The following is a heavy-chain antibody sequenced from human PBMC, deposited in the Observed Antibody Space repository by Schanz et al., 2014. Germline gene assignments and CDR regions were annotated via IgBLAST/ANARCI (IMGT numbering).Heavy chain of an antibody. CDR3: ARDGVAATTDFEY. CDR1: GFTFTNLG. CDR2: IRYDGSNQ. J-gene: IGHJ4*02. D-gene: IGHD1-1*01. V-gene: IGHV3-30*02. Sequence: QVQLVESGGGVVQPGGSLRLSCAASGFTFTNLGMHWVRRAPGKGLEWVAFIRYDGSNQYYADSVKGRFTISRDNAKSSLHPQMNSLRADDTAVYYCARDGVAATTDFEYWGQGALVTVSS.